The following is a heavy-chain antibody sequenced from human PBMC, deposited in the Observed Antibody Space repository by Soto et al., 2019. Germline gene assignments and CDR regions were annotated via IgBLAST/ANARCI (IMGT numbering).Heavy chain of an antibody. V-gene: IGHV1-3*01. CDR3: ARDPGDIVVVVAATVTPFDY. D-gene: IGHD2-15*01. Sequence: GASVKVSCKASGYTFTSYAMHWVRQAPGQRLEWMGWINAGNGNTKYSQKFQGRVTMTTDTFTSTAYMELRSLRSDDTAVYYCARDPGDIVVVVAATVTPFDYWGQGTLVTVSS. J-gene: IGHJ4*02. CDR2: INAGNGNT. CDR1: GYTFTSYA.